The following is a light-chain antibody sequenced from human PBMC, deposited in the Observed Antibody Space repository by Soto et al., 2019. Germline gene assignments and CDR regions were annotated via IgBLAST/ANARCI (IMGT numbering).Light chain of an antibody. Sequence: QSVLTQPPSASGTPGQRVTISCSGRSSNIGSNYLYWYQRLPGTAPKLLIYRSNQRPSGVPDRFSGSKSGTSASLAISGLRSEDEADYYCATWDDSLSGYVFGTGTKLTVL. J-gene: IGLJ1*01. V-gene: IGLV1-47*01. CDR2: RSN. CDR1: SSNIGSNY. CDR3: ATWDDSLSGYV.